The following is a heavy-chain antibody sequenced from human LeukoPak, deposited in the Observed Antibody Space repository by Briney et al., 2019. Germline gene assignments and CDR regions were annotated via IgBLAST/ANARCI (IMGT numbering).Heavy chain of an antibody. J-gene: IGHJ4*02. V-gene: IGHV1-24*01. Sequence: ASVKVSCKVSGYTLTELSMHWVRQAPGKGLEWMGGFDPEDGETIYAQKFQGRVTMTEDTSTDTAYMGLSSLRSEDTAVYYCATGASSWTNFDYWGQGTLVTVSS. CDR3: ATGASSWTNFDY. CDR1: GYTLTELS. D-gene: IGHD6-13*01. CDR2: FDPEDGET.